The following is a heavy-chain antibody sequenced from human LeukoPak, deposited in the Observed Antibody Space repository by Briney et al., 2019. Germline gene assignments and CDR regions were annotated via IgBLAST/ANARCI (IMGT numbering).Heavy chain of an antibody. V-gene: IGHV1-18*01. CDR1: GYTFTSYG. CDR2: ISAYNGNT. D-gene: IGHD5-18*01. CDR3: ARLPDREAQLWFPRDY. Sequence: ASVKVSCKASGYTFTSYGISWVRQAPGQGLEWMGWISAYNGNTNYAQKLQGRVTMTTDTSTSTAYMELRSLRSDDTAVYYCARLPDREAQLWFPRDYWGQGTLVTVSS. J-gene: IGHJ4*02.